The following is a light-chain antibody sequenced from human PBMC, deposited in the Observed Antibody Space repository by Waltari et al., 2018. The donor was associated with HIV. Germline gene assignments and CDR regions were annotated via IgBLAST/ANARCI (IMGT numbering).Light chain of an antibody. CDR2: DSN. CDR1: TGVVTRGHC. Sequence: QPVVTQEPSLTVSPGETVILTCASSTGVVTRGHCPYWFQVRPGHAPKTLNFDSNNRYSGTPARFAGSFVGGKAALTLTGAQPEDEANYYCLLTYGEDVVFGGGTKLTVL. J-gene: IGLJ2*01. CDR3: LLTYGEDVV. V-gene: IGLV7-46*01.